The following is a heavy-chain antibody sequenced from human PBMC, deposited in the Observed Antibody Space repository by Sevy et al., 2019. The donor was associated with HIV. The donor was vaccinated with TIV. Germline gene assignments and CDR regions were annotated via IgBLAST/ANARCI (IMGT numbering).Heavy chain of an antibody. Sequence: ASVKVSCKASGGTFSSYAISWVRQAPGQGLEWMGGIIPIFGTANYAQKFQGRVTITADKSTSTAYMELGSLRSEDTAVYYCAREALPSYYDSSGYYRFDYWGQGTLVTVSS. V-gene: IGHV1-69*06. D-gene: IGHD3-22*01. CDR2: IIPIFGTA. CDR1: GGTFSSYA. J-gene: IGHJ4*02. CDR3: AREALPSYYDSSGYYRFDY.